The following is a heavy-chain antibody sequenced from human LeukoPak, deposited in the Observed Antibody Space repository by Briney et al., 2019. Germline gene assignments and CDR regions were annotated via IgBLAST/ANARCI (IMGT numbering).Heavy chain of an antibody. J-gene: IGHJ4*02. CDR1: GGSVTSTNW. V-gene: IGHV4-4*02. Sequence: YPSETLSLTCGVSGGSVTSTNWWAWVRQPPGKGLEWVGEVHLDGRTNYNPSVKSRLIMSVDLPENHISLKLTSVTAADTAVYSCAREGGFYRPLDYSGQGTLVTVSS. D-gene: IGHD3-3*01. CDR3: AREGGFYRPLDY. CDR2: VHLDGRT.